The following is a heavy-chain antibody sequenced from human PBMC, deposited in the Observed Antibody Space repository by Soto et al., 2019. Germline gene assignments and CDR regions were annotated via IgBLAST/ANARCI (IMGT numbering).Heavy chain of an antibody. Sequence: ASVKVSCKASGYTFTGYYMRWVRQAPGQGLEWMGWINPNSGGTNYAQKFQGWVTMTRNTSISTAYMELSRLRSDDTAVYYCARGGATGDYYYYYGMDVWGQGTTVTVSS. J-gene: IGHJ6*02. CDR3: ARGGATGDYYYYYGMDV. D-gene: IGHD5-12*01. CDR1: GYTFTGYY. CDR2: INPNSGGT. V-gene: IGHV1-2*04.